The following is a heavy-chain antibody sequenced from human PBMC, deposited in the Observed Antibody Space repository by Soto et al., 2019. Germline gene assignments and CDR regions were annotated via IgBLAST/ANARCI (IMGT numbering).Heavy chain of an antibody. J-gene: IGHJ6*02. CDR3: ARDGTYYDFWSGSFYYYYGMDV. V-gene: IGHV6-1*01. D-gene: IGHD3-3*01. Sequence: PGPSLSLPCPISGDSVASNSAAWNWIRQSAARGLEWLGRTYYRSKWYNDYAVSVKSRITINPDTSKNQFSLQLTSVTPEDTAVYYSARDGTYYDFWSGSFYYYYGMDVWGQGTTVTVSS. CDR1: GDSVASNSAA. CDR2: TYYRSKWYN.